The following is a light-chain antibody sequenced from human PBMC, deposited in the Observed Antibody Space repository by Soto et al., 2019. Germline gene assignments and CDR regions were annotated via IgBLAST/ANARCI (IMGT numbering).Light chain of an antibody. V-gene: IGKV3-11*01. CDR2: DAS. J-gene: IGKJ5*01. Sequence: EIVLTQSPATLSLSPGERATLSCRASQSVSSYLAWYQQKPGQAPRLLIYDASNRAAGIPARFSGTGSETDFTLTIDSLQSEDFAVYYCQQYDNWPPYTFGQGTRLEIK. CDR3: QQYDNWPPYT. CDR1: QSVSSY.